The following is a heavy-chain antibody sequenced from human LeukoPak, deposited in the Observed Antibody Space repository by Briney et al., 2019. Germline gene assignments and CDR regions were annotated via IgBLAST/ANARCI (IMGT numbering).Heavy chain of an antibody. CDR3: AREGVYDSSGYYPLDY. CDR2: IYYNGST. CDR1: GGSLSSSSYY. Sequence: SETLSLTCTVSGGSLSSSSYYWGWLRQPPGKGLEWIGSIYYNGSTYYNPSLKSRATISVDTSKNQFSRKLSSVTAADTAVYYCAREGVYDSSGYYPLDYWGQGTLVTVSS. D-gene: IGHD3-22*01. V-gene: IGHV4-39*07. J-gene: IGHJ4*02.